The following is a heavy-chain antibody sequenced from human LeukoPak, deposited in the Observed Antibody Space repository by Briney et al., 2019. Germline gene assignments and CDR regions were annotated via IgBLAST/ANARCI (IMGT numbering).Heavy chain of an antibody. D-gene: IGHD5-12*01. J-gene: IGHJ4*02. CDR2: IYHSGST. Sequence: PSETLSLTCAVSGYSISSGYYWGWIRQPPGKGLEWIGSIYHSGSTYYNPSLKSRVTISVDTSKNQFSLKLSSVTAADTAVYYCARGSSSGYDINFVYWGQGTLVTVSS. CDR1: GYSISSGYY. CDR3: ARGSSSGYDINFVY. V-gene: IGHV4-38-2*01.